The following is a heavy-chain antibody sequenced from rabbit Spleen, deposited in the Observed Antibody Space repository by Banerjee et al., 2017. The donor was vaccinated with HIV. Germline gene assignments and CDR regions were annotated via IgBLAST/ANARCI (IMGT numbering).Heavy chain of an antibody. J-gene: IGHJ4*01. CDR2: IYTGNGHI. Sequence: QEQLVESGGGLVKPGASLTLTCKASGSDISRSYDMCWVRQAPGKGLEWIGCIYTGNGHIHYASWAKGRFTISITSSTTVTLQMTSLTAADTATYFCARDLVVAIGWNFNLWGPGTLVTVS. V-gene: IGHV1S45*01. D-gene: IGHD3-3*01. CDR3: ARDLVVAIGWNFNL. CDR1: GSDISRSYD.